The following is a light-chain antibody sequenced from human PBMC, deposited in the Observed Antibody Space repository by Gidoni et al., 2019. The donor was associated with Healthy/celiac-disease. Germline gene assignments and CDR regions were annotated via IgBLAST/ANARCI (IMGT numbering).Light chain of an antibody. CDR3: QQSYSTPGT. CDR2: AAS. V-gene: IGKV1-39*01. CDR1: QSISSY. J-gene: IGKJ4*01. Sequence: DIQMTQSPSSLSASVGDSVTITCRASQSISSYLNWYQQKPGKAPKLLIYAASSLQSGDPSRFSGSGSGTDFTLTISSLQPEDFATYYCQQSYSTPGTFGGGTKVEIK.